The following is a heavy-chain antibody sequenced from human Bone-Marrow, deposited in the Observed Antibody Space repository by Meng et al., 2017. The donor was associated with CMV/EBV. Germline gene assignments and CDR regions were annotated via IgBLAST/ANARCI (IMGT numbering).Heavy chain of an antibody. CDR1: GFTFSNAW. J-gene: IGHJ4*02. CDR2: IKSKTDGGTT. Sequence: GGSLRLSCAASGFTFSNAWMSWVRQAPGKGLEWVGRIKSKTDGGTTDYAAPVKGRFTISRDDSKNTLYLQMNSLKTEDTAVYYCTLTLGYCSSTSCYNDYWGQGTLVTVSS. CDR3: TLTLGYCSSTSCYNDY. V-gene: IGHV3-15*01. D-gene: IGHD2-2*02.